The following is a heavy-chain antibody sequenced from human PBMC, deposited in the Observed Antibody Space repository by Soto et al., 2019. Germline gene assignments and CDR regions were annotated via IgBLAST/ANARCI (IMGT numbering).Heavy chain of an antibody. CDR1: GFIFNKSA. CDR3: AIVREEVLLLVAFDY. J-gene: IGHJ4*02. D-gene: IGHD2-8*02. CDR2: ISDDGLNK. V-gene: IGHV3-30*03. Sequence: PGGSLRLSCAASGFIFNKSAIHWVRQAPGKGLEWVAFISDDGLNKFYADSVKGRFTISRDNSKNTIYLQMNRLRAEDTAVYYCAIVREEVLLLVAFDYWGQGTLVTVSS.